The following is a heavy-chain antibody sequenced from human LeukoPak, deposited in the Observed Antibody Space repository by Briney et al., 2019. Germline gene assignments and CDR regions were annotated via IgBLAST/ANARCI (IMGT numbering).Heavy chain of an antibody. J-gene: IGHJ4*02. CDR1: GFAFSSSW. CDR2: IKHDGSEK. Sequence: GGSLGLSCAASGFAFSSSWMSWVRQAPGKGLEWLACIKHDGSEKHYVDSVKGRFTISRDNAKNSLYLQMNSLRAEDTAVYYCASLDTAMITHNAYRGQGTLVTVSS. CDR3: ASLDTAMITHNAY. V-gene: IGHV3-7*01. D-gene: IGHD5-18*01.